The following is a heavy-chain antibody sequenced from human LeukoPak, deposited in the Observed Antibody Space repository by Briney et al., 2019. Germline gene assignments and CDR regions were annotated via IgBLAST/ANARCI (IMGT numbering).Heavy chain of an antibody. CDR1: GVTFSSYA. D-gene: IGHD6-19*01. CDR3: ARPWLVQNYYYGMDV. Sequence: SVKISCKASGVTFSSYAISWVRQAPGQGLEWMGGIIPIFGTANYAQKFQGRVTITADESTSTAYMELSSLRSEDTAVYYSARPWLVQNYYYGMDVWGKGTTVTVSS. V-gene: IGHV1-69*13. CDR2: IIPIFGTA. J-gene: IGHJ6*04.